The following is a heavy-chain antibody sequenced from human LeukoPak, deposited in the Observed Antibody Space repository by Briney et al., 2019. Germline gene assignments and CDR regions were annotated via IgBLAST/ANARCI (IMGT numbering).Heavy chain of an antibody. CDR3: ASILAYEYFDY. CDR1: GASISGSRYH. Sequence: SETLSLTCTVSGASISGSRYHWGWVRQPPGKGLEWIGSIYYSGATYDNPSLKSRVTISVDTSKNQFSLKLRSVTAADTAVYYCASILAYEYFDYWGQGTLVTVSS. D-gene: IGHD3-22*01. CDR2: IYYSGAT. V-gene: IGHV4-39*01. J-gene: IGHJ4*02.